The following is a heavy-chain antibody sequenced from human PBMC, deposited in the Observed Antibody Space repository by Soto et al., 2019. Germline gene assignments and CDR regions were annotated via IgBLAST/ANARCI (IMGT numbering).Heavy chain of an antibody. Sequence: QVQLVESGGGVVQPGRSLRLSCAASGFTFSSYGMHWVRQAPGKGLEWVAVISYDGSNKYYADSVKGRFTISRDNSKNALYRQMNSLRAEATAVYYCEKGPRQFVVTRILRALEISGQGTMGTVSS. CDR3: EKGPRQFVVTRILRALEI. CDR2: ISYDGSNK. J-gene: IGHJ3*02. D-gene: IGHD2-15*01. V-gene: IGHV3-30*18. CDR1: GFTFSSYG.